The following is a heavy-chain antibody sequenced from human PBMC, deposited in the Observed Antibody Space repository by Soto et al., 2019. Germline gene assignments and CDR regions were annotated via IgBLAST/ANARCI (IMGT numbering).Heavy chain of an antibody. CDR2: IYHSGST. D-gene: IGHD2-21*01. CDR1: GGSISSGGYS. CDR3: AGVRGPFCGGECYPPTPNWFDP. Sequence: QLQLQESGSGLVKPSQTLSLTCTVSGGSISSGGYSWSWIRQPPGKGLEWSGSIYHSGSTYYNPSLKSRVTISVDRSKNQFSLNLSSVIAAASAVYYCAGVRGPFCGGECYPPTPNWFDPWGQGTLVTVSS. J-gene: IGHJ5*02. V-gene: IGHV4-30-2*01.